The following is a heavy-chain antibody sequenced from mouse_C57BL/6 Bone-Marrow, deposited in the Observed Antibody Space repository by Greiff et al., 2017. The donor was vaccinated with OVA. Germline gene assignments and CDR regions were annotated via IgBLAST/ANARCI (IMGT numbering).Heavy chain of an antibody. CDR1: GYTFTSYW. D-gene: IGHD2-13*01. Sequence: QVQLQQSGAELVKPGASVKLSCKASGYTFTSYWMHWVKQRPGQGLEWIGYINPSSGYNKYNQKFKDKATLTADKSSSTAYMQLSSLTYEDSAVYYCASGDAWFDYWGQGTPVTVSA. CDR3: ASGDAWFDY. V-gene: IGHV1-7*01. CDR2: INPSSGYN. J-gene: IGHJ3*01.